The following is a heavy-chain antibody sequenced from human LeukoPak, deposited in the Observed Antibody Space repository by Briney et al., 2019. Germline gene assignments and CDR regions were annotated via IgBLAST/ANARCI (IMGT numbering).Heavy chain of an antibody. J-gene: IGHJ4*02. V-gene: IGHV3-23*01. CDR3: AKDTPDDIAVAAPYFDY. Sequence: GGSLRLSCAASGFTFSSYAMSWVRQAPGKGLEWVSAISGSGGSTYHADSVKGRFIISRDNSKNTLYLQMNSLRAEDTAVYYCAKDTPDDIAVAAPYFDYWGQGTLVTVSS. CDR1: GFTFSSYA. D-gene: IGHD6-19*01. CDR2: ISGSGGST.